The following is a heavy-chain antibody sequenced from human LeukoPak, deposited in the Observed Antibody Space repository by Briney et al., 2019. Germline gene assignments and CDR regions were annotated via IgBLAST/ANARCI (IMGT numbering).Heavy chain of an antibody. CDR2: INNSGGST. CDR3: AKGVTSGWRTFDY. V-gene: IGHV3-23*01. CDR1: GFTFSSYA. D-gene: IGHD6-19*01. J-gene: IGHJ4*02. Sequence: PGGSLRLSCAASGFTFSSYAMSWVRQAPGKGLEWVSVINNSGGSTHYADSVKGRFTISRDNSKSTLYLQMSSLRAEDTAVYYCAKGVTSGWRTFDYWGQGTLVTVSS.